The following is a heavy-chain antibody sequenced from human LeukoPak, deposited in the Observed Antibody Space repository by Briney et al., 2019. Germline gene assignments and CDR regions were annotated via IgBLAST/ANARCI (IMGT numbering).Heavy chain of an antibody. J-gene: IGHJ5*02. CDR3: ARHDGAYYYDSSGYYYH. CDR2: IYPGDSDT. Sequence: GEPLKISCKGSGYSFTSYWIGWVRQMPGKGLEWMGIIYPGDSDTRYSPSFQGQVTISTDKSISTAYLQWSSLKASDTAMYYCARHDGAYYYDSSGYYYHWGQGTLVTVSS. CDR1: GYSFTSYW. D-gene: IGHD3-22*01. V-gene: IGHV5-51*01.